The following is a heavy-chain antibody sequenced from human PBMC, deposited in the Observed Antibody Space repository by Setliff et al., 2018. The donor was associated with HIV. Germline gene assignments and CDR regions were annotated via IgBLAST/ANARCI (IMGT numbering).Heavy chain of an antibody. J-gene: IGHJ6*03. D-gene: IGHD5-12*01. V-gene: IGHV3-21*01. CDR3: ARVVGYSGYDFGYMDV. CDR1: GFTLSSYS. CDR2: ISSSSYI. Sequence: GGSLRLSCVASGFTLSSYSMNWVRQAPGKGLEFVSSISSSSYIYYADSTKVRFTISRDNAKNSLYLQMNGLRAEYTAVYYCARVVGYSGYDFGYMDVWGKGTTVTVSS.